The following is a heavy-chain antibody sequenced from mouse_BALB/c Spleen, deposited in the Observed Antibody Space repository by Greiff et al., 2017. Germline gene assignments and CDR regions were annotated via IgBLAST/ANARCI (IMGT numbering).Heavy chain of an antibody. CDR2: ISDGGSYT. V-gene: IGHV5-4*02. J-gene: IGHJ3*01. Sequence: EVMLVESGGGLVKPGGSLKLSCAASGFTFSDYYMYWVRQTPEKRLEWVATISDGGSYTYYPDSVKGRFTISRDNAKNNLYLQMSSLKSEDTAMYYCARVDTTGWFAYWGQGTLVTVSA. CDR3: ARVDTTGWFAY. D-gene: IGHD1-1*01. CDR1: GFTFSDYY.